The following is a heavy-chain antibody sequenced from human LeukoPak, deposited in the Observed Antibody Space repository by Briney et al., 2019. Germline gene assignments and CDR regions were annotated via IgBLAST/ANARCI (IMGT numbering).Heavy chain of an antibody. J-gene: IGHJ4*02. Sequence: GGSLRLSCAGSGFTFSSYAMSWVRQAPGKGLEWVANIKQDGSQKYYVDSVKGRFTISRENAKTSLYLQMNSLRAEDTALYYCASSRYDSSGYYGIIGYWGQGTLVTVSS. CDR2: IKQDGSQK. V-gene: IGHV3-7*01. D-gene: IGHD3-22*01. CDR3: ASSRYDSSGYYGIIGY. CDR1: GFTFSSYA.